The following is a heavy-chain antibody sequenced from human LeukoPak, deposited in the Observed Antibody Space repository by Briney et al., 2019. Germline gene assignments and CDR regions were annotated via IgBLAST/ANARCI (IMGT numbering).Heavy chain of an antibody. CDR1: GFIFSSYG. V-gene: IGHV3-30*02. D-gene: IGHD1-1*01. CDR2: IRYDGSNK. CDR3: STQGSSDY. Sequence: GGSLRLTCAASGFIFSSYGMHWVRQAPGKGLEWVAFIRYDGSNKYYADSVKGRFTISRDNSKNTLYLQMNSLRAEDTAVYYCSTQGSSDYWGQGTLVTVSS. J-gene: IGHJ4*02.